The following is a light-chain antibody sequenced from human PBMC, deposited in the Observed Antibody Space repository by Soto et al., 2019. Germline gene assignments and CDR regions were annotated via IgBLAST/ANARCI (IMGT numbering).Light chain of an antibody. V-gene: IGLV1-47*01. CDR1: SSNVGGNP. CDR3: AAWDDSLSGLV. CDR2: SNN. J-gene: IGLJ2*01. Sequence: QSVLTQPPSASGTPGQRVTISCSGSSSNVGGNPVNWYQHVPTTAPKLLIYSNNQRPSGVPDRFSGSKSGTSASLAISGLRSEDEADYHCAAWDDSLSGLVFGGGTKVTVL.